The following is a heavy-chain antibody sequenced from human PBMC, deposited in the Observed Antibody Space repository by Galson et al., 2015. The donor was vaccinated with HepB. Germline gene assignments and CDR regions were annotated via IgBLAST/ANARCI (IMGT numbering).Heavy chain of an antibody. D-gene: IGHD3-10*01. CDR3: ARVGYYASGRLDPDAFDF. CDR2: IYGSESI. Sequence: ETLSLTCTVSGGSISRYYWGWIRQPPGKGLEWIGYIYGSESINYNPSLRGRVTISVDTSKNLFSLNLSSLTASDTAEYYCARVGYYASGRLDPDAFDFWGQGTLVTVSS. CDR1: GGSISRYY. J-gene: IGHJ3*01. V-gene: IGHV4-59*01.